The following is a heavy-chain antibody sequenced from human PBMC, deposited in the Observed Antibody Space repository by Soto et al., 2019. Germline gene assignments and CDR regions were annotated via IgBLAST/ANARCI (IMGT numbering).Heavy chain of an antibody. CDR1: GGTFSSYA. CDR2: IIPIFGTA. CDR3: ARLGCSSTSCYSGAPLYYYGMDV. D-gene: IGHD2-2*01. Sequence: ASVKVSCKASGGTFSSYAISWVRQAPGQGLEWMGGIIPIFGTANYAQKFQGRVTITADESTSTAYMELSSLRSEDTAVYYCARLGCSSTSCYSGAPLYYYGMDVWGQGTTFTVSS. J-gene: IGHJ6*02. V-gene: IGHV1-69*13.